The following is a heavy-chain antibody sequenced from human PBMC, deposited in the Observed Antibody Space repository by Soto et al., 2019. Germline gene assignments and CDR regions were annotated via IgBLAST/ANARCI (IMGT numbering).Heavy chain of an antibody. CDR1: GDTFNFYT. Sequence: QVQLVQSGAELKKPGSSVRVSCKASGDTFNFYTINWVRQAPGLGLEWMGRTIPMLSMSNYALKFKGRLSISADKSKSSANAVLARRKPEDTPMYYRGTSYSSGSQVSAFWGQGAPISVAS. CDR2: TIPMLSMS. D-gene: IGHD3-10*01. V-gene: IGHV1-69*02. CDR3: GTSYSSGSQVSAF. J-gene: IGHJ4*02.